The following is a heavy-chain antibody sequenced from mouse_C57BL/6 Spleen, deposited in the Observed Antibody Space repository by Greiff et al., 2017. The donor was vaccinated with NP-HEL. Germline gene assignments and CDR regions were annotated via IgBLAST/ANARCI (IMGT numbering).Heavy chain of an antibody. D-gene: IGHD4-1*01. CDR1: GYTFTEYT. V-gene: IGHV1-62-2*01. J-gene: IGHJ4*01. CDR2: FYPGSGSI. CDR3: ARHEGSPPNWDGYAMDY. Sequence: VKLVESGAELVKPGASVKLSCKASGYTFTEYTIHWVKQRSGQGLEWIGWFYPGSGSIKYNEKFKDKATLTADKSSSTVYMELSRLTSEDSAVYFCARHEGSPPNWDGYAMDYWGQGTSVTVSS.